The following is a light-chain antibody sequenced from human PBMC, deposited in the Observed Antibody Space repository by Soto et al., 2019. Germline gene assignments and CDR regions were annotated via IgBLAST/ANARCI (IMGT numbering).Light chain of an antibody. CDR2: GVA. Sequence: EIVLTQSPGTLSLSPEERATLSCRTIQSVSSSYLAWYQQKPGQAPRLLIYGVASRATGIPDRFSGSGSGTDFSLTISRLEPEDFAVYYCQQYGSSRWTFGPGTKVDIK. J-gene: IGKJ1*01. V-gene: IGKV3-20*01. CDR3: QQYGSSRWT. CDR1: QSVSSSY.